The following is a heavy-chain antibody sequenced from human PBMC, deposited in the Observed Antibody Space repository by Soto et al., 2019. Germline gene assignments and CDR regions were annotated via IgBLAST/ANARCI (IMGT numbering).Heavy chain of an antibody. D-gene: IGHD3-3*01. CDR1: GGSISSYY. CDR2: IYYSGST. Sequence: SETLSLTCTVSGGSISSYYWSWIRQPPGKGLEWIGYIYYSGSTNYNPSLKSRVTISVDTSKNQFSLKLSSVTAADTAVYYCAREGRRDDFSSGFYYMDVWGKGTTVTVSS. V-gene: IGHV4-59*01. J-gene: IGHJ6*03. CDR3: AREGRRDDFSSGFYYMDV.